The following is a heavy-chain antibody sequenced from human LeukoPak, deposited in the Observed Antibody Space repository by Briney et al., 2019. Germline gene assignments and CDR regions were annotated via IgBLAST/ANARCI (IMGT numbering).Heavy chain of an antibody. Sequence: SETLSLTCAVYGGSFSGYYWSWIRQPPGKGLEWIGEINHSGSTNYNPSLKSRVTISVDTSKNQFSLKLSSVTAADTAVYYCARLSPHKYCSSTSCYVAYCYYYYYMDVWGKGTTVTISS. CDR3: ARLSPHKYCSSTSCYVAYCYYYYYMDV. CDR2: INHSGST. D-gene: IGHD2-2*01. J-gene: IGHJ6*03. CDR1: GGSFSGYY. V-gene: IGHV4-34*01.